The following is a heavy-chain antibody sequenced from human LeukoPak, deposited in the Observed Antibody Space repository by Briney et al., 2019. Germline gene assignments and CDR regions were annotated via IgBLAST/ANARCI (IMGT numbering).Heavy chain of an antibody. Sequence: GGSLRLSCEASGFTFSSYTMNWVRQAPGKGLEWVSYITSSRSTIYYADSVKGRFTISRDNSKNTLYLQMNSLRAEDTAVYYCAKDGVSRDTLLYYYYYYYMDVWGKGTTVTVSS. V-gene: IGHV3-48*01. D-gene: IGHD3-3*01. CDR2: ITSSRSTI. CDR3: AKDGVSRDTLLYYYYYYYMDV. CDR1: GFTFSSYT. J-gene: IGHJ6*03.